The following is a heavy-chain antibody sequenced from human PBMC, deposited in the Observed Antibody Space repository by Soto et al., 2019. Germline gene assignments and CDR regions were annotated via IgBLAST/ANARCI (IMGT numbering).Heavy chain of an antibody. V-gene: IGHV3-48*01. CDR3: ARDHLPGGYSGYAPCYLAV. D-gene: IGHD5-12*01. Sequence: PGGSLRLSCAASGFTFSSYTMNWVRQAPGKGLEWVSYISSSSSTIYYADSVKGRFTISRDNAKNSLYLQMNSLRAEDTAVYYCARDHLPGGYSGYAPCYLAVRAKGTTVTVSS. CDR1: GFTFSSYT. J-gene: IGHJ6*03. CDR2: ISSSSSTI.